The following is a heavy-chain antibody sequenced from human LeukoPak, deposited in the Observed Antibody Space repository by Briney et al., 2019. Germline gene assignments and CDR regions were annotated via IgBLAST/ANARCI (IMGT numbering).Heavy chain of an antibody. CDR3: ASLGYYGSGSPDY. CDR1: GGSISSGGYS. Sequence: SETLSLTCAVSGGSISSGGYSWSWIRQPPGKGLEWIGYIYHSGSTYYNPSLKSRVTISVDRSKNQFSLKLSSVTAADTAVYYCASLGYYGSGSPDYWGQGTLVTVSS. V-gene: IGHV4-30-2*01. CDR2: IYHSGST. D-gene: IGHD3-10*01. J-gene: IGHJ4*02.